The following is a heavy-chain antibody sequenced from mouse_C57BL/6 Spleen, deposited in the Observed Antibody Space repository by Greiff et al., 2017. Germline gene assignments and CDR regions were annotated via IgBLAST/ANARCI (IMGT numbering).Heavy chain of an antibody. CDR1: GYTFTDYN. CDR3: ARRELRLPSWFAY. J-gene: IGHJ3*01. Sequence: SGPELVKPGASVKIPCKASGYTFTDYNMDWVKQSHGKSLEWIGDINPNNGGTIYNQKFKGKATLTVDKSSSTAYMELRSLTSEDTAVYYCARRELRLPSWFAYWGQGTLVTVSA. CDR2: INPNNGGT. D-gene: IGHD3-2*02. V-gene: IGHV1-18*01.